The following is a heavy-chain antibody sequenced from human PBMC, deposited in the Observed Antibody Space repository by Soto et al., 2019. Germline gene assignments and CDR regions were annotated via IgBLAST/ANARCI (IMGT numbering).Heavy chain of an antibody. J-gene: IGHJ3*02. D-gene: IGHD6-13*01. Sequence: LSLTCTVSGGSISSGGYYWSWIRQHPGKGLEWIGYIYYSGSTYYNPSLKSRVTISVDTSKNQFSLKLSSVTAADTAVYHCARDRDSSSWPDAFDIWGQGTMVTVSS. CDR2: IYYSGST. CDR3: ARDRDSSSWPDAFDI. V-gene: IGHV4-31*03. CDR1: GGSISSGGYY.